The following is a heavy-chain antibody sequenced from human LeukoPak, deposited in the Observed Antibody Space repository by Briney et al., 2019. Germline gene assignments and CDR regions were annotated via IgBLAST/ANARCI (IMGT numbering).Heavy chain of an antibody. J-gene: IGHJ4*02. CDR2: IYYTGST. CDR1: GGSIDSYY. V-gene: IGHV4-59*01. D-gene: IGHD1-14*01. CDR3: ARVNQSAEYYFDY. Sequence: PSETLSLTCTVSGGSIDSYYWSWIRQPPGKGLEWIGYIYYTGSTEYHPSLKSRVTISLDTSKSQFSLKLTSVTAADTAVYYCARVNQSAEYYFDYWGQGNLVSVSS.